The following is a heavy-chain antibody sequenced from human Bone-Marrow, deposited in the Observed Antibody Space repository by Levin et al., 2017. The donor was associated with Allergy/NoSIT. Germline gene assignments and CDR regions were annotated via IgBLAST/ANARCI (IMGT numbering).Heavy chain of an antibody. D-gene: IGHD1-26*01. CDR1: GFTVSSNY. Sequence: GESLKISCAASGFTVSSNYMSWVRQAPGKGLEWVSVIYSGGSTYYADSVKGRFTISRDNSKNTLYLQMNSLRAEDTAVYYCAREGGGIVEDWGQGTLVTVSS. J-gene: IGHJ4*02. CDR3: AREGGGIVED. V-gene: IGHV3-53*01. CDR2: IYSGGST.